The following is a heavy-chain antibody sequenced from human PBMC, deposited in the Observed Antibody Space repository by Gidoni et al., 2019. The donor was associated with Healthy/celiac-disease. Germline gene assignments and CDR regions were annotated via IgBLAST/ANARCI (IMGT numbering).Heavy chain of an antibody. CDR1: GITFSSYA. V-gene: IGHV3-23*01. CDR2: ISGSGGST. D-gene: IGHD4-17*01. CDR3: AKVPMTTGAFDI. Sequence: EVQLLESGGGLGQPGGSLRLSCASSGITFSSYAMSWVRQAPGKGLEWFSAISGSGGSTYYADSVKGRFTISRDNSKNTLYLQMNSLRAEDTAVYYCAKVPMTTGAFDIWGQGTMVTVSS. J-gene: IGHJ3*02.